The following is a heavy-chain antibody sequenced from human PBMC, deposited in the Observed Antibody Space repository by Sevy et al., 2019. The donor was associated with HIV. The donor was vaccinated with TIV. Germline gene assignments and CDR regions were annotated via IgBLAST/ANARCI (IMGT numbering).Heavy chain of an antibody. CDR1: GFTFSSYW. V-gene: IGHV3-7*01. CDR2: IKQDGSEK. J-gene: IGHJ4*02. CDR3: ARDPVAVAGTPGDY. D-gene: IGHD6-19*01. Sequence: GGSLRLSCAASGFTFSSYWMSWVRQAPGKGLEWVANIKQDGSEKYYVDSVKGRFTISRDNAKNSLYLQMNSLRAEDMAVYYCARDPVAVAGTPGDYWGQGTLVTVSS.